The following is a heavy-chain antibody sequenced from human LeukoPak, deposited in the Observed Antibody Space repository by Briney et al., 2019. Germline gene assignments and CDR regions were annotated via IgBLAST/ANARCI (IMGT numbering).Heavy chain of an antibody. CDR2: ISAYNGNT. Sequence: ASAKVSCKASGYTFTSFGGSWVRQAPGQGLEWMGWISAYNGNTNYAQKLQGRVTMTTDTSTNTAYMELRSLRSDDTAVYYCARGYCSSTNCYRFDYWGQGTLVTVSS. D-gene: IGHD2-2*02. CDR3: ARGYCSSTNCYRFDY. CDR1: GYTFTSFG. J-gene: IGHJ4*02. V-gene: IGHV1-18*01.